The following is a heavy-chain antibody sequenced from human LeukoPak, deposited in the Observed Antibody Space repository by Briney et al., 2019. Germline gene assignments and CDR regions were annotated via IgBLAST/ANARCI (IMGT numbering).Heavy chain of an antibody. V-gene: IGHV4-4*07. J-gene: IGHJ3*02. Sequence: SETLSLTCTHSGGSLSSYYWSWIRQPAGKGLEWIGRIYTSGSTNYNPSLKSRVTMSVDTSKNQFSLKLSSVTAADTAVYYCARGSLAVAQPFAFDIWGQGTMVTVSS. CDR2: IYTSGST. CDR3: ARGSLAVAQPFAFDI. D-gene: IGHD6-19*01. CDR1: GGSLSSYY.